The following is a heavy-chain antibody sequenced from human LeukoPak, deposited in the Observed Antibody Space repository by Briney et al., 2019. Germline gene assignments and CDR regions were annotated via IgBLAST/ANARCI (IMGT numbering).Heavy chain of an antibody. J-gene: IGHJ4*02. Sequence: SETLSLTCTVSGGSISSYYWRWIRQPQWKGLEWIGYIYYSGSTNYNPSLKSRVTISVDTSKNQFSLKLSSVTAADTAVYYCARATVVGNDYWGQGTLVTVSS. D-gene: IGHD4-17*01. V-gene: IGHV4-59*01. CDR2: IYYSGST. CDR3: ARATVVGNDY. CDR1: GGSISSYY.